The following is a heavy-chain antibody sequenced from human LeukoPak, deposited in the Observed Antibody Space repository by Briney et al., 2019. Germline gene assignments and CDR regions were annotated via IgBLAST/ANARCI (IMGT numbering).Heavy chain of an antibody. CDR2: INPNSGGT. Sequence: ASVKVSCKASGYTFTGYYMHWVRQAPGQGLEWMGWINPNSGGTNYAQKFQGRVTMTRDTSISTAYMELSRLRPDDTAVYYCARDLLLTGTTSGNWFDPWGQGTLVTVSS. CDR1: GYTFTGYY. D-gene: IGHD1-7*01. V-gene: IGHV1-2*02. J-gene: IGHJ5*02. CDR3: ARDLLLTGTTSGNWFDP.